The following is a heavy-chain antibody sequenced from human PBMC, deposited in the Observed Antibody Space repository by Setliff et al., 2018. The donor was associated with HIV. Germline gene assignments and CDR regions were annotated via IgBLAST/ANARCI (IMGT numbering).Heavy chain of an antibody. CDR2: ISSNGGST. Sequence: GESLKISCAASGFTFSSYAMHWVRQAPGKGLEYVSAISSNGGSTYYADSVKGRFTISRDNSKNTLYLQMGSLRAEDTAVYYCARYYGSGSYYPWGQGTLVTVSS. V-gene: IGHV3-64*02. CDR3: ARYYGSGSYYP. J-gene: IGHJ5*02. D-gene: IGHD3-10*01. CDR1: GFTFSSYA.